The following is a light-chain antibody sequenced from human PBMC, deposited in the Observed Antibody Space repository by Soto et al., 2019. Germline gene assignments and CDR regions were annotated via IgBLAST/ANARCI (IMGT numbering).Light chain of an antibody. CDR3: CSYAGSWEV. CDR2: DVS. Sequence: QSVPTQPRSVSGSPGQSVTISCTGTSSDVGGYNYVSWYQQHPGKAPKLMIYDVSKRPSGVPDRFSGSKSGNTASLTISGLQAEDEADYYCCSYAGSWEVFGGGTKLTVL. CDR1: SSDVGGYNY. J-gene: IGLJ2*01. V-gene: IGLV2-11*01.